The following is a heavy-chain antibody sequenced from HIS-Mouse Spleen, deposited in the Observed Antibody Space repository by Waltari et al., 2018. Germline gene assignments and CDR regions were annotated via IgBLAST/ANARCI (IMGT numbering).Heavy chain of an antibody. D-gene: IGHD1-26*01. V-gene: IGHV3-7*01. CDR1: GFTLSSYW. Sequence: EVQLVESGGGLVQPGGSLRLSCAASGFTLSSYWISWVRQAPGKGLEWVANIKQDGSEKYYVDSVKGRFTISRDNAKNSLYLQMNSLRAEDTAVYYCAREGDSGSYFDYWGQGTLVTVSS. CDR3: AREGDSGSYFDY. CDR2: IKQDGSEK. J-gene: IGHJ4*02.